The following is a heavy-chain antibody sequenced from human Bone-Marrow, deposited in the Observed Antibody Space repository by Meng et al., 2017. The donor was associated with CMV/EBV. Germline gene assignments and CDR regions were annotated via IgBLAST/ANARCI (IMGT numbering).Heavy chain of an antibody. CDR3: ASGVVYSSLNY. CDR1: GGTFSSYA. CDR2: IITIFGTA. Sequence: SVKVSCKASGGTFSSYAISWVRQAPGQGLEWMGGIITIFGTANYAQKFQGRVTITTDESTSTAYMELSSLRSEDTTVYYCASGVVYSSLNYWGQGTLVTVSS. D-gene: IGHD6-6*01. J-gene: IGHJ4*02. V-gene: IGHV1-69*05.